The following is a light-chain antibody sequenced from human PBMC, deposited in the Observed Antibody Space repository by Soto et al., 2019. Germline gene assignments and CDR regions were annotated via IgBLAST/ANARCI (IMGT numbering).Light chain of an antibody. CDR2: DVS. V-gene: IGLV2-14*03. Sequence: QSALTQPASVSGSPGQSITISCTGTSSDVGAYNYVSWYQHHPGKAPKLLIYDVSHRPSGVSNRFSGSKSGNTASLTISGLQAEDEAAYYCSSYTSSSTVVFGGGTKVTVL. CDR3: SSYTSSSTVV. J-gene: IGLJ2*01. CDR1: SSDVGAYNY.